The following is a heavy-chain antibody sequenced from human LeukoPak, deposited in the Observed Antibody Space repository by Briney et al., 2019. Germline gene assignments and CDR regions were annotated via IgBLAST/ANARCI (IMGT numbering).Heavy chain of an antibody. CDR1: GFTFSTAW. CDR2: IKSRAGGGTA. V-gene: IGHV3-15*01. Sequence: GGSLRLSCAASGFTFSTAWLTWVRQTPGKGLEWVGHIKSRAGGGTADYAAPAKGRFTVSRDDSTNMVYLQMNSLKTEDSAVYYCATEFYRNGYNYWGQGTLVTVSS. CDR3: ATEFYRNGYNY. D-gene: IGHD5-24*01. J-gene: IGHJ4*02.